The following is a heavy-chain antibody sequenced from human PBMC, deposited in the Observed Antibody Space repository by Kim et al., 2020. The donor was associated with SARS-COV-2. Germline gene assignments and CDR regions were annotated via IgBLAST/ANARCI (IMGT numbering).Heavy chain of an antibody. CDR1: GFTFSNAW. Sequence: GGSLRLSCAASGFTFSNAWMSWVRQAPGKGLEWVGRIKSKTDGGTTDYAAPVKGRFTISRDDSKNTLYLQMNSLKTEDTAVYYCTTSPPTDYYDSSGYVPFEDYWGQGTLVTVSS. CDR2: IKSKTDGGTT. CDR3: TTSPPTDYYDSSGYVPFEDY. V-gene: IGHV3-15*01. D-gene: IGHD3-22*01. J-gene: IGHJ4*02.